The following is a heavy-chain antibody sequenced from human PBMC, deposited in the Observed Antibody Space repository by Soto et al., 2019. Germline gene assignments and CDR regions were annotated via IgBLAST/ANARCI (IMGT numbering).Heavy chain of an antibody. V-gene: IGHV1-18*04. Sequence: GASVKVSCKASGYTFTNYGVNWVRQAPGQGLEWMGWISGYNGNTYYAQKFQGRVSMTTDTSTSTAYMELRSLRSDDTAVYYCASNNYDILTGYYYYHYGMDVWAQGTTVTVSS. CDR2: ISGYNGNT. CDR3: ASNNYDILTGYYYYHYGMDV. D-gene: IGHD3-9*01. J-gene: IGHJ6*02. CDR1: GYTFTNYG.